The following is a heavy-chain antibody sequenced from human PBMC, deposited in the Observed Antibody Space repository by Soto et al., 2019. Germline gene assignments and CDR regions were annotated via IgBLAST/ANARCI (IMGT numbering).Heavy chain of an antibody. J-gene: IGHJ6*02. CDR2: IKSKTDGGTT. D-gene: IGHD2-15*01. CDR1: GFTFSNAW. Sequence: GGSLRLSCAASGFTFSNAWMNWVRQAPGKGLEWVGRIKSKTDGGTTDYAAPVKGRFTISRDDSKNTLYLQMNSLKTEDTAVYYCTTAVYCSGGSCYILGWYYYYGMDVWGQGTTVTVSS. V-gene: IGHV3-15*07. CDR3: TTAVYCSGGSCYILGWYYYYGMDV.